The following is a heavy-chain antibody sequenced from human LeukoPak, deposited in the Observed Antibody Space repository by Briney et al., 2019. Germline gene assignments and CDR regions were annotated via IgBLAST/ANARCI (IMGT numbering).Heavy chain of an antibody. CDR2: IYYSGST. Sequence: SETLSLTCTVSGGSVSSGSYYWSWIRKLSGKGLEWIGYIYYSGSTNYNPSLKSRVTISVDTSKNQFSLKLSSVTAADTAVYYCARDLVGATYFDYWAQGTLVTVSS. J-gene: IGHJ4*02. CDR3: ARDLVGATYFDY. V-gene: IGHV4-61*01. CDR1: GGSVSSGSYY. D-gene: IGHD1-26*01.